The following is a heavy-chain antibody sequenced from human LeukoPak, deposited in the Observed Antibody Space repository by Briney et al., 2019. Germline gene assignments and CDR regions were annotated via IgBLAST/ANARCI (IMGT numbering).Heavy chain of an antibody. CDR3: ARDTRNYYDSSGQKVVDY. Sequence: ASVKVSCTASGYTFTSYGISWVRQAPGQGLEWMGWISAYNGNTNYAQKLQGRVTITTDTTTSTAYKELRSLRSDDTAVYYAARDTRNYYDSSGQKVVDYWGQGTLVTVSS. D-gene: IGHD3-22*01. J-gene: IGHJ4*02. CDR2: ISAYNGNT. CDR1: GYTFTSYG. V-gene: IGHV1-18*01.